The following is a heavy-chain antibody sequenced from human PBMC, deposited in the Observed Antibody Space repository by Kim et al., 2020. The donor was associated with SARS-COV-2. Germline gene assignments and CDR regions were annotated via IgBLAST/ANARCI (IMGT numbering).Heavy chain of an antibody. D-gene: IGHD3-22*01. V-gene: IGHV3-30*02. CDR3: AKNYYDSSGYLDY. J-gene: IGHJ4*02. Sequence: YADSVKCRFTISRDNSKNTLYLQMNSLRAEDTAVYYCAKNYYDSSGYLDYWGQGTLVTVSS.